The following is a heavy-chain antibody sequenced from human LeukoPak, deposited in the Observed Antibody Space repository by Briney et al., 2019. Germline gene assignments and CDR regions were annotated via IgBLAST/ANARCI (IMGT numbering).Heavy chain of an antibody. CDR3: ARDLTGTAGTD. CDR1: GGTFSSYA. Sequence: GASVKVSCKASGGTFSSYAISWVRQAPGQGLEWMGGIIPIFGTANYAQKFQGRVTITADESTSTAYMELRSLRSDDTAVYYCARDLTGTAGTDWGQGTLVTVSS. D-gene: IGHD3-10*01. J-gene: IGHJ4*02. CDR2: IIPIFGTA. V-gene: IGHV1-69*13.